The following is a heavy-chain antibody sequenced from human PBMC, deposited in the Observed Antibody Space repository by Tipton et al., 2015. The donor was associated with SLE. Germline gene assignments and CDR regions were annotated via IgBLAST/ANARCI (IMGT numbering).Heavy chain of an antibody. D-gene: IGHD6-19*01. J-gene: IGHJ6*02. CDR1: GYSISIGYY. Sequence: TLSLTCAVSGYSISIGYYWGWIRQPPGKGLEWIGSIYHSGSTYYNPSLKSRVTISVDTSKNQFALKLTSVTAADAAVYYCARGGYRSRSYALDVWGQGTTVTVSS. CDR3: ARGGYRSRSYALDV. CDR2: IYHSGST. V-gene: IGHV4-38-2*01.